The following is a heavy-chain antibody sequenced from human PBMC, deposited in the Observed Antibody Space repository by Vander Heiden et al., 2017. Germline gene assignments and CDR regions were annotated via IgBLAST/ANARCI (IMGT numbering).Heavy chain of an antibody. CDR2: IKQDGSEK. Sequence: EVQLVESGGGLVQPGGSLRLSCAASGFTFSSYWMSWVRQAPGKGLEWVANIKQDGSEKYYVDSVKGRFTISRDNAKNSLYLQMNSLRSEDTAVYYCARAPYCSSTSCRNYGMDVWGQGTTVTVSS. V-gene: IGHV3-7*01. J-gene: IGHJ6*02. D-gene: IGHD2-2*01. CDR1: GFTFSSYW. CDR3: ARAPYCSSTSCRNYGMDV.